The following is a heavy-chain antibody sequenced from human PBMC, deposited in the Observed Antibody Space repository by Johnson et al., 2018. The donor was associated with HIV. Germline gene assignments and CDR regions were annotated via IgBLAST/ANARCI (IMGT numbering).Heavy chain of an antibody. CDR3: AKVMTASSVNSFWGVIDASDI. D-gene: IGHD3-16*01. CDR1: GFIFSDYY. V-gene: IGHV3-11*01. Sequence: VQLVESGGGLVKPGGSLRLSCAASGFIFSDYYMSWIRQAPGKGLEWVSGISCNSGSIGYADSVKGRFTISRDNAKNSLYLQMNSLRAADTAVYYCAKVMTASSVNSFWGVIDASDIWGQRTMVTVSS. CDR2: ISCNSGSI. J-gene: IGHJ3*02.